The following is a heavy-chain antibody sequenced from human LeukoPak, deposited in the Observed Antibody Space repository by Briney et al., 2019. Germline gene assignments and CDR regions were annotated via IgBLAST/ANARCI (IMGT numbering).Heavy chain of an antibody. CDR3: ATDLTMMKYPAAFDI. Sequence: ASVKVSCKVSGYTLTELSMHWVRQAPGKGLEWMGGFDPEDGETIYAQKFQGRVTMTEDTSTDTAYMELSSLRSEDTAVYYCATDLTMMKYPAAFDIWGQGTMVTVSS. CDR2: FDPEDGET. D-gene: IGHD3-22*01. CDR1: GYTLTELS. V-gene: IGHV1-24*01. J-gene: IGHJ3*02.